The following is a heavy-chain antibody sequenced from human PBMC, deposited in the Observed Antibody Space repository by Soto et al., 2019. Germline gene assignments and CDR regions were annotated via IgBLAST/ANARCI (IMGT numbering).Heavy chain of an antibody. V-gene: IGHV4-39*01. Sequence: QLQLQESGPGLVKPSETLSLTCTVSGGSISSYSYYWGWIRQPPGKGLEWIGSIYYSGSTYYNPSLKSRVTISVHTSKDQFSLKLSSVTAADTAVYYCARQTRPAYYGGGFDPWGQGAPVTVSS. J-gene: IGHJ5*02. CDR2: IYYSGST. D-gene: IGHD4-17*01. CDR3: ARQTRPAYYGGGFDP. CDR1: GGSISSYSYY.